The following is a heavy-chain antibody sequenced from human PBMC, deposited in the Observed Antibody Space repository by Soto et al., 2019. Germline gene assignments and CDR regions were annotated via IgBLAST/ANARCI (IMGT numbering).Heavy chain of an antibody. CDR2: IYSSGTI. CDR1: GISVSSTY. CDR3: ASRIDN. V-gene: IGHV3-53*01. J-gene: IGHJ4*02. D-gene: IGHD1-26*01. Sequence: GGSLRLSCAASGISVSSTYMSWVRQAPGKGLEGVSVIYSSGTIYYADSVKGRFTISRDNSKNTLYLQLISLRAEDTAVYYCASRIDNWGQGTLVTVSS.